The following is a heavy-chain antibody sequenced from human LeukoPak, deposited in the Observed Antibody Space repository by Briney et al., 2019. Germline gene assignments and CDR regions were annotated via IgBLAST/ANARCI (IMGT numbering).Heavy chain of an antibody. V-gene: IGHV4-38-2*01. D-gene: IGHD2-15*01. CDR3: AIYCSGGSCLFDY. Sequence: SETLSLTCAVSGYSISSGYYWGWIRQPPGKGLEWIGSIYHSGSTYYNPYLKSRVTISVDTSKNQFSLKLSSVTAADTAVYYCAIYCSGGSCLFDYWGQGTLVTVSS. CDR1: GYSISSGYY. J-gene: IGHJ4*02. CDR2: IYHSGST.